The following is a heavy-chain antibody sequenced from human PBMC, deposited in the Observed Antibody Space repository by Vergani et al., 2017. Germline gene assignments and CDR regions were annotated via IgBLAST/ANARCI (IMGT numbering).Heavy chain of an antibody. CDR3: ARESGSLPPVWGSGSYSFDY. J-gene: IGHJ4*02. CDR2: IYYSGST. Sequence: VQLLESGGGLVQPGGSLRLSCAASGFTFSSYAMSWIRQPPGKGLEWIGSIYYSGSTYYNPSLKSRVTISVDTSKNQFSLKLSSVTAADTAVYYCARESGSLPPVWGSGSYSFDYWGQGTLVTVSS. CDR1: GFTFSSYA. D-gene: IGHD3-10*01. V-gene: IGHV4-38-2*02.